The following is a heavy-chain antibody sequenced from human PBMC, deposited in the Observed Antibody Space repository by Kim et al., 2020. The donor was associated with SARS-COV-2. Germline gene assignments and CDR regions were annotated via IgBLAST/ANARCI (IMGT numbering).Heavy chain of an antibody. V-gene: IGHV1-3*01. CDR1: GYTFTSYA. Sequence: ASVKVSCKASGYTFTSYAMHWVRQAPGQRLEWMGWINAGNGNTKYSQKFQGRVTITRDTSASTAYMELSSLRSEDTAVYYCARDGYYYGSGSFYYYGMDVWGQGTTVTVSS. J-gene: IGHJ6*02. CDR2: INAGNGNT. CDR3: ARDGYYYGSGSFYYYGMDV. D-gene: IGHD3-10*01.